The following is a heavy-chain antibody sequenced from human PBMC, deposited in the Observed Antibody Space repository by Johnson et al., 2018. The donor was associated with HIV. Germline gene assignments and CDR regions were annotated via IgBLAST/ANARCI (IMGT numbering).Heavy chain of an antibody. J-gene: IGHJ3*02. V-gene: IGHV3-7*01. Sequence: VQLVESGGGVVRPGGSLRLSCAASGFTFDDYGMSWVRQAPGKGLEWVANIKQDGSEKYYVDSVKGRFTISRDNAKNSLYLQLNSLRGEDTAGYYWARVMHYYDFGGYLTRPRAFDSWGQGTMVTVSS. CDR1: GFTFDDYG. CDR3: ARVMHYYDFGGYLTRPRAFDS. D-gene: IGHD3-22*01. CDR2: IKQDGSEK.